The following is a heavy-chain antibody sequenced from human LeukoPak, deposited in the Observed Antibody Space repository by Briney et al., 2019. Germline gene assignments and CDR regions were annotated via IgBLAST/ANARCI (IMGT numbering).Heavy chain of an antibody. D-gene: IGHD6-13*01. Sequence: ASVKVSCKASGGTFSSYAISWVRQAPGQGLEWMGGIIPIFGTANYAQKFQGGVTVTTDESTSTAYMELSSLRSEDTAVYYCAREEGIAAEYFQHWGQGTLVTVSS. J-gene: IGHJ1*01. V-gene: IGHV1-69*05. CDR2: IIPIFGTA. CDR1: GGTFSSYA. CDR3: AREEGIAAEYFQH.